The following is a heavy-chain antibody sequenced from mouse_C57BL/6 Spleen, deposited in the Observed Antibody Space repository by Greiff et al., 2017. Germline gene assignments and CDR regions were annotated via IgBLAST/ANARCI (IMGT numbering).Heavy chain of an antibody. CDR2: IDPENGDT. CDR1: GFNIKDDY. J-gene: IGHJ3*01. V-gene: IGHV14-4*01. CDR3: RLRFAY. Sequence: VQLKESGAELVRPGASVKLSCTASGFNIKDDYMHWVKQRPEQGLEWIGWIDPENGDTEYASKFQGKATITADTSSNTAYRQLSSLTSEDTAVYYCRLRFAYWGQGTLVTVSA. D-gene: IGHD2-13*01.